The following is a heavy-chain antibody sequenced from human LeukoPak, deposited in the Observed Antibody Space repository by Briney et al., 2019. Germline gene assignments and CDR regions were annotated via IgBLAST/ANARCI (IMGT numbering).Heavy chain of an antibody. J-gene: IGHJ4*02. CDR2: IKSKTDGGTT. CDR3: TTVGVGATGTTDFDY. Sequence: GGSLRLSCAASGFTFSNAWMSWVRQAPGKGLEWVGRIKSKTDGGTTDYAAPVKGRFTISRDDSKNTLYLQMNSLKAEDTAVYYCTTVGVGATGTTDFDYWGQGTLVTVSS. V-gene: IGHV3-15*01. D-gene: IGHD1-26*01. CDR1: GFTFSNAW.